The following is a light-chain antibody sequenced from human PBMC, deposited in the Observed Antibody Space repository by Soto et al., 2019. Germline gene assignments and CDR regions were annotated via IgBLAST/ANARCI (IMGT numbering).Light chain of an antibody. Sequence: QAVVTQEPSFSVSPGRTVTLTCGLSSGSVSTSYYPSWYQQTPGQAPRTLIYSTNTRSSGVPDRFSGSILGNKAALTITGAQADDESDYYCVLYMGSGPYPWVFGGGTKLTVL. CDR1: SGSVSTSYY. V-gene: IGLV8-61*01. CDR2: STN. J-gene: IGLJ3*02. CDR3: VLYMGSGPYPWV.